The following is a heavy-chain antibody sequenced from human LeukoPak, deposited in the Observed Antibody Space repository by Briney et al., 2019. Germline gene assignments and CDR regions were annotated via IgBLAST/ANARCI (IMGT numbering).Heavy chain of an antibody. D-gene: IGHD3-10*02. CDR2: INPSGGST. CDR1: GYTFTSYY. J-gene: IGHJ3*01. Sequence: ASVKVSCKASGYTFTSYYMHWVRQAPGQGLEWMGIINPSGGSTSYAQKFQGRVTMTRDTSTSTVYMELSSLRSEDTAVYYCAREVGSPAVRSAFDLWGQGTLGTVSS. CDR3: AREVGSPAVRSAFDL. V-gene: IGHV1-46*01.